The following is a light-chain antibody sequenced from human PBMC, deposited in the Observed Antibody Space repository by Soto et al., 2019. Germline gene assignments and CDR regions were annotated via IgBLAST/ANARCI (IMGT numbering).Light chain of an antibody. CDR1: QSVSSY. CDR3: QQRGNWPLS. J-gene: IGKJ1*01. V-gene: IGKV3-11*01. CDR2: DAS. Sequence: EIVLTQSPATLSLSPGERATLSCRASQSVSSYFAWYQQKPCQAPRLLIYDASNRATGIPARFRGSGSGTAFTLTISSLEPDDFAVYYCQQRGNWPLSFGQGTKVEIK.